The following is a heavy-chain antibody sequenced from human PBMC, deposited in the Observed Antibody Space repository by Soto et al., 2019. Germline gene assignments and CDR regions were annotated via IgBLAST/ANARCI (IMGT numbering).Heavy chain of an antibody. CDR3: TRAYDAVPRWADFHY. CDR2: ISAYNGNT. J-gene: IGHJ4*02. V-gene: IGHV1-18*04. Sequence: QVQLVQSGAEVKKPGASVKVSCKASGYTFTSYGISWVRQSPGQGLEWMGWISAYNGNTNYAQKLQGRVTMTTDTSTSTADMELRSLRSDDTAVYYCTRAYDAVPRWADFHYWGQGTLVTASS. CDR1: GYTFTSYG. D-gene: IGHD3-16*01.